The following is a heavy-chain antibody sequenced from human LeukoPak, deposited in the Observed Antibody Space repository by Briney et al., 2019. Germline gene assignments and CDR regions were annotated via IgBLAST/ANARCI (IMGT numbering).Heavy chain of an antibody. CDR3: AGERADVEVYSGMDV. D-gene: IGHD2-21*01. J-gene: IGHJ6*02. CDR1: GGXFSNYV. CDR2: IIPMFGTT. Sequence: ASVKVSCKSSGGXFSNYVITWVRQAPGQGLQWMGGIIPMFGTTNYAREFQDRVTMSAGESTNIAHMELRSLTSEDTAVYYCAGERADVEVYSGMDVWGQGTTVTVSS. V-gene: IGHV1-69*13.